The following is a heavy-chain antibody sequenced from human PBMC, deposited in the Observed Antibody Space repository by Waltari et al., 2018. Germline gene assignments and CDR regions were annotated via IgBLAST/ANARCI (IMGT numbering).Heavy chain of an antibody. CDR3: ATLRPGVDFDY. Sequence: QVQLVQSGAEVKKPGASVKVSCKASGYTFTGYYMHWVRQAPGQGLEWMGWINPNRGGTNYAQKLQGRVTMTRDTSISTAYMELSRLRSDDTAVYYCATLRPGVDFDYWGQGTLVTVSS. CDR1: GYTFTGYY. CDR2: INPNRGGT. V-gene: IGHV1-2*02. J-gene: IGHJ4*02. D-gene: IGHD3-10*01.